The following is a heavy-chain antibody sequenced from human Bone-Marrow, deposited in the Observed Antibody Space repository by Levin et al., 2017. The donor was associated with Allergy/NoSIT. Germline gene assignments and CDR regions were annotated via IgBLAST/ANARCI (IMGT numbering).Heavy chain of an antibody. CDR3: ARNQVAGRYFDY. J-gene: IGHJ4*02. CDR1: GDSIDNRAYY. CDR2: IYYSGSY. V-gene: IGHV4-31*03. D-gene: IGHD1-14*01. Sequence: MASETLSLTCTVSGDSIDNRAYYWNWIRQHPGKGLEWIGYIYYSGSYYNTPSLKTRVAISIDTSKNQFSLKLSSVTAADTAVYYCARNQVAGRYFDYWGQGTLVTVSS.